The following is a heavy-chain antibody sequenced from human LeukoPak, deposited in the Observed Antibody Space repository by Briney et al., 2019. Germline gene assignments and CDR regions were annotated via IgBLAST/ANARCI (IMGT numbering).Heavy chain of an antibody. D-gene: IGHD3-3*01. J-gene: IGHJ4*02. Sequence: GASVKVSCKASGYTFTSYGISWVRQAPGQGLEWMGWISAYNGNTNYAQKFQGRVTITADESTSTAYMELSSLRSEDTAVYYCARVPLKDTDNYDFWSGPQYYFDYWGQGTLVTVSS. CDR1: GYTFTSYG. V-gene: IGHV1-18*01. CDR3: ARVPLKDTDNYDFWSGPQYYFDY. CDR2: ISAYNGNT.